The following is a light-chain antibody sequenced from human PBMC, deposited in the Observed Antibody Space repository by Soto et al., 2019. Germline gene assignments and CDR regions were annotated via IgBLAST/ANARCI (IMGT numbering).Light chain of an antibody. CDR3: QQSYSTPLT. J-gene: IGKJ4*01. V-gene: IGKV1-39*01. CDR1: QSIGGF. Sequence: DIHMTQSPSSLSVSVLDRVTITFRASQSIGGFLNWYQQKLGKAPKLLIYAASSLQSGVPSRFSGSGSGTDFTLTISSLQPEDFATYYCQQSYSTPLTCGGGTKGDIK. CDR2: AAS.